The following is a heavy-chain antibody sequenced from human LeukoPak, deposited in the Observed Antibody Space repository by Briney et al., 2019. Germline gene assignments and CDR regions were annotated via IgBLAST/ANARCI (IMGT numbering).Heavy chain of an antibody. Sequence: GGSLRLSCAASGFTFRNYDMSWVRQAPGKGLEWVSSLTTDGGSTEYADSVKGRFTISRDDSKNTLYLQMNSLRAEDTALYYCAKSLVRWAFDYWGQGTLVTVSS. D-gene: IGHD1-26*01. J-gene: IGHJ4*02. CDR3: AKSLVRWAFDY. CDR2: LTTDGGST. V-gene: IGHV3-23*01. CDR1: GFTFRNYD.